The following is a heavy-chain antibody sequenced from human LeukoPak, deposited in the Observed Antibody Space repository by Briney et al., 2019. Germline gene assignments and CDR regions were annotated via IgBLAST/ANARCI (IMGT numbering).Heavy chain of an antibody. CDR1: GGSISSSSYY. D-gene: IGHD5-18*01. CDR2: IYYSGST. CDR3: ASAERGYSYGPLGY. J-gene: IGHJ4*02. V-gene: IGHV4-39*01. Sequence: PSETLSLTCTVSGGSISSSSYYWGWIRQPPGKGLEWIGSIYYSGSTYYNPSLKNRVTISVDTSKKQFSLKLSSVTAADTAVYYCASAERGYSYGPLGYWGQGTLVTVSS.